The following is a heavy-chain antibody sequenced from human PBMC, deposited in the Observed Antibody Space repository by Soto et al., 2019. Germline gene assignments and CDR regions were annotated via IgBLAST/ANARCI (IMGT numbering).Heavy chain of an antibody. V-gene: IGHV4-59*01. CDR2: IYYSGST. J-gene: IGHJ3*02. CDR1: VVAISIYY. CDR3: PRGTGPMSYHARSYGAFDI. Sequence: SSTXSLPCTVAVVAISIYYFWLIRHPQGKGLECIGYIYYSGSTNYNPSLKSRVTISVDTSKHHLCLKLSYVPAADTAVYYCPRGTGPMSYHARSYGAFDIWGPGTMVTVSS. D-gene: IGHD5-18*01.